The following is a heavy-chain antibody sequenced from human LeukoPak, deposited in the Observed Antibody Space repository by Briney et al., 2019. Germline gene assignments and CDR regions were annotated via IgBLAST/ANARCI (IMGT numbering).Heavy chain of an antibody. D-gene: IGHD3-16*01. V-gene: IGHV3-48*03. Sequence: QTGGSLRLSCAASGLTFSSHEMNWVRQAPGKGLEWVSYISRSGSTIYYADSVKGRFTISRDNAKNSLYLQMNSLRAEDTAVYYCARDQGGVGYWGQGTLVTVSS. CDR1: GLTFSSHE. CDR2: ISRSGSTI. J-gene: IGHJ4*02. CDR3: ARDQGGVGY.